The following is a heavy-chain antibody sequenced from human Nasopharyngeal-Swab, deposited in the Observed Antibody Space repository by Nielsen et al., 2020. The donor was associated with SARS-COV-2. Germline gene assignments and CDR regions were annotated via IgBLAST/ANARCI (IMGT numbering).Heavy chain of an antibody. V-gene: IGHV1-8*01. CDR1: GYTFTDYD. CDR3: ARLFHYYDSSGYLY. J-gene: IGHJ4*02. CDR2: MNPSSGNT. D-gene: IGHD3-22*01. Sequence: ASVNVSCKASGYTFTDYDVNWVRQATGQGLEWMGWMNPSSGNTVYAQKFQGRVTMTRNTSISTAYMELSGLRSDDTAVYYCARLFHYYDSSGYLYWGQGTLVTVSS.